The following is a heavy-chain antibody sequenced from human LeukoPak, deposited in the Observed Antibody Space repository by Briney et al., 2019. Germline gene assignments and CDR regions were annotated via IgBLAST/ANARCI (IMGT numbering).Heavy chain of an antibody. CDR2: IRYDGSNK. CDR3: AKGGSWFGELPDFDY. J-gene: IGHJ4*02. V-gene: IGHV3-30*02. Sequence: GGSLRLSCAASGYTFSSYGMHWVRQAPGKGLEWVAFIRYDGSNKYYADSVKGRFTTSRDNSKNMLYLQMNSLRAEDTAVYYCAKGGSWFGELPDFDYWGQGTLVTVSS. CDR1: GYTFSSYG. D-gene: IGHD3-10*01.